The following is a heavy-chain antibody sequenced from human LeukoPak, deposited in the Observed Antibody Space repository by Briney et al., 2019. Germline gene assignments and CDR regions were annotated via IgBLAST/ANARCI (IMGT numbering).Heavy chain of an antibody. D-gene: IGHD3-10*01. Sequence: PGKSLRLSCAASGFTFSHCAMHWVRQAPGKGLEWVAVTSSDLNVKLYADSVKGRFTISRDNSRSTLYLQMNSLRPEDTAIYYCAREGYYGSGSPPSLYFDYWGQGTLVTVSS. J-gene: IGHJ4*02. V-gene: IGHV3-30-3*01. CDR3: AREGYYGSGSPPSLYFDY. CDR2: TSSDLNVK. CDR1: GFTFSHCA.